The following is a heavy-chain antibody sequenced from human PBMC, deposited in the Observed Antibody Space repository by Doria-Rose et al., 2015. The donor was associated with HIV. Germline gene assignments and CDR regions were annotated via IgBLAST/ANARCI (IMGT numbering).Heavy chain of an antibody. CDR2: IFSDDER. V-gene: IGHV2-26*01. CDR1: GVSLSSPGMG. CDR3: ARIKSSRWYHKYYFDF. J-gene: IGHJ4*02. D-gene: IGHD6-13*01. Sequence: QITLKESGPVLVKPTETLTLTCTVSGVSLSSPGMGVSWIRQPPGKALEWLANIFSDDERSYNTSLKSRLTISRGTSKSQVFLTMTDMDPVDTATYYCARIKSSRWYHKYYFDFWGQGILVIVSA.